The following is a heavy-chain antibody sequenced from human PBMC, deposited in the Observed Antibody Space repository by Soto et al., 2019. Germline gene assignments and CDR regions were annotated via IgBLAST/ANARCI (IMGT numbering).Heavy chain of an antibody. CDR3: ARDGYFDH. J-gene: IGHJ4*02. V-gene: IGHV1-18*01. CDR2: ISANNGNT. CDR1: GYTFTSYG. Sequence: QVQLVQSGAEVKKPGDSVRVSCKASGYTFTSYGIGWVRHAPGQGLEWMGWISANNGNTKYAQKLQGRVTMTTDASTSTAYMELRSLRSDDAAVYYCARDGYFDHWGQGTLVTVSS.